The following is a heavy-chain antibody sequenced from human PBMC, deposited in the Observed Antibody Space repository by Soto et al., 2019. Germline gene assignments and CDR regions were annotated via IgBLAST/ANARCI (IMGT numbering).Heavy chain of an antibody. CDR2: IYYSGST. Sequence: ASETLSLTCTVSGGSISSSSYYWGWIRQPPGKGLEWIGSIYYSGSTYYNPSLKSRITISVDTSKNQFSLKLSSVTAADTAVYYCARHDSSSWHEDYWGQGTLVTVSS. D-gene: IGHD6-13*01. J-gene: IGHJ4*02. V-gene: IGHV4-39*01. CDR1: GGSISSSSYY. CDR3: ARHDSSSWHEDY.